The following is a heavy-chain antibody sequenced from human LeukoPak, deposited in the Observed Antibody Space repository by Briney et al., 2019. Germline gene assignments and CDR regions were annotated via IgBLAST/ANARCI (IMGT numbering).Heavy chain of an antibody. CDR1: GGSISSYY. CDR3: ARGWELLRGDAFDI. V-gene: IGHV4-59*01. CDR2: MYYTGST. J-gene: IGHJ3*02. Sequence: PSETLSLTCTVSGGSISSYYWSWIRQPPGKGLEWIRYMYYTGSTNYNPSLKSRVTISVDTSKNQFSLKLNSVTTADTAVYYCARGWELLRGDAFDIWGQGTMVTVSS. D-gene: IGHD1-26*01.